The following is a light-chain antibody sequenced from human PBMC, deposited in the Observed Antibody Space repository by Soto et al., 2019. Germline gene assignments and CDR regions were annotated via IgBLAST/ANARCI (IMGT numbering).Light chain of an antibody. CDR2: LNSDGSH. V-gene: IGLV4-69*01. CDR3: QTWDTGTWV. Sequence: QPVLTQSPSASASLGASVKLTCTLTSGHSCYAIAWHQQQPEKGPRYLMKLNSDGSHNKGDGIPDRFSGSSSGAERYLTISSLQSEDEAIYYCQTWDTGTWVFGGGTKLTVL. J-gene: IGLJ3*02. CDR1: SGHSCYA.